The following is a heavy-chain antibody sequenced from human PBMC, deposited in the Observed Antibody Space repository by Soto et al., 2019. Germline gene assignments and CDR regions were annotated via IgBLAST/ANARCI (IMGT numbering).Heavy chain of an antibody. CDR2: IWYDGSNK. Sequence: QVQLVESGGGVVQPGRSLRLSCAASGFTFSSYGMHWVRQAPGKGLEWVAVIWYDGSNKYYADSVKGRFTISRDNSKNTLYLQMNSLRAEDTAVYYCARVDSRDILWFGGEFYYWCQGTLVTV. CDR1: GFTFSSYG. V-gene: IGHV3-33*01. D-gene: IGHD3-10*01. J-gene: IGHJ4*02. CDR3: ARVDSRDILWFGGEFYY.